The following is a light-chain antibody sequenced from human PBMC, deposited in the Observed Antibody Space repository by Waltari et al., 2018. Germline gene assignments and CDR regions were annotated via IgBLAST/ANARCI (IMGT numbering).Light chain of an antibody. V-gene: IGKV3-11*01. CDR2: DAS. Sequence: EIVLTQSPATLSLSPGGRATLSCRASQSIGTFLAWLQQKPGQAPSLLIYDASYRATDIPARFSGAGSGTDFTLTIRSLEPEDFAVYFCQQRSDWPRTFGQGTRVEIK. CDR1: QSIGTF. J-gene: IGKJ1*01. CDR3: QQRSDWPRT.